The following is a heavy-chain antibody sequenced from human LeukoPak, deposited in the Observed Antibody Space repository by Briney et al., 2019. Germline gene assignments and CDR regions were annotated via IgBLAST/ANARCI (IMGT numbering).Heavy chain of an antibody. CDR2: IRYDGSNK. V-gene: IGHV3-30*02. CDR1: GFTFSNYW. D-gene: IGHD3-3*01. CDR3: AKDLYYDFWSGSFDY. J-gene: IGHJ4*02. Sequence: GGSLRLSCAASGFTFSNYWLSWVRQAPGKGLEWVAFIRYDGSNKYYADSVKGRFTISRDNSKNTLYLQMNSLRAEDTAVYYCAKDLYYDFWSGSFDYWGQGTLVTVSS.